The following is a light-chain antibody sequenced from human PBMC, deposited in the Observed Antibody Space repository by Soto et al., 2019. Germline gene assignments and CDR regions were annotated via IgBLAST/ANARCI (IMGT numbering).Light chain of an antibody. CDR1: SSDVRSYNF. CDR2: EGS. V-gene: IGLV2-23*01. Sequence: QSALTQPASVSGSPGQSITISCTGTSSDVRSYNFVSWYQQHPGKAPKVMIYEGSKRPSGVSNRFSGSKSGNTASLTISGLQAEDEADYYCCSYAGSSTWVFGTGTKLTVL. CDR3: CSYAGSSTWV. J-gene: IGLJ1*01.